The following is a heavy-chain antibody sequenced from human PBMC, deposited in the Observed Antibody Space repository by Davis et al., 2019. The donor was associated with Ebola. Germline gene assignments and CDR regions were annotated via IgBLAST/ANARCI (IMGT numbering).Heavy chain of an antibody. Sequence: GESLKISCAASGFTFSNYWINWVRQVPGKGLAWVSTINGDGTATFYADSVKGRFTISRDNAKNTVSLQMNSLRAEDTAIYYCGSVFEYWGQGTLVTVSS. CDR2: INGDGTAT. J-gene: IGHJ4*02. CDR1: GFTFSNYW. CDR3: GSVFEY. V-gene: IGHV3-74*01.